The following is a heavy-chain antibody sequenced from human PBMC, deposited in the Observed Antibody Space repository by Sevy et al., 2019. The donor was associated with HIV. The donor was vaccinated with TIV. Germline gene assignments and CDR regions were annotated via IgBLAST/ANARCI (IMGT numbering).Heavy chain of an antibody. CDR1: GYTFTSYG. CDR3: ARNRVYYYDSSGYYY. CDR2: ISAYNGNT. V-gene: IGHV1-18*01. D-gene: IGHD3-22*01. J-gene: IGHJ4*02. Sequence: ASVKVSCKASGYTFTSYGISWVRQAPGQGLEWMGWISAYNGNTNYAQKLQGRVTMTTDTSTSTAYMELRSLRSDDTAVYYCARNRVYYYDSSGYYYWGQGTLVTVSS.